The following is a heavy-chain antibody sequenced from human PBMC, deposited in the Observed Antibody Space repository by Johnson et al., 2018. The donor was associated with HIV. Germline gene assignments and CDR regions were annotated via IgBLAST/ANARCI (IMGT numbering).Heavy chain of an antibody. Sequence: VQLAESGGGLVQPGGSLRLSCAASGFTFSSYDMHWVRQATGKGLEWVSAIGTAGDTYYPDSVKGRFTISRDNAKKSLYLLMNSLRVEDTAVYYCASSNYYDQDAFDIWGQGTMVTVSS. CDR1: GFTFSSYD. CDR2: IGTAGDT. V-gene: IGHV3-13*01. J-gene: IGHJ3*02. CDR3: ASSNYYDQDAFDI. D-gene: IGHD3-16*01.